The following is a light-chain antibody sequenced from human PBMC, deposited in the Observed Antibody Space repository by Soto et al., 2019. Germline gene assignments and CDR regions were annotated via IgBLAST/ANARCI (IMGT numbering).Light chain of an antibody. Sequence: QSALTQPPTVSGAPGQTVTISCTGSSSNLGARYDVHWYQQVPGTAPKLLIYDNNKRPSGIPDRFSGSKSGTSGTLDITGLQTGDEADYYCATWDGSLPGEVFGGGTKLTVL. CDR3: ATWDGSLPGEV. J-gene: IGLJ2*01. CDR1: SSNLGARYD. CDR2: DNN. V-gene: IGLV1-51*01.